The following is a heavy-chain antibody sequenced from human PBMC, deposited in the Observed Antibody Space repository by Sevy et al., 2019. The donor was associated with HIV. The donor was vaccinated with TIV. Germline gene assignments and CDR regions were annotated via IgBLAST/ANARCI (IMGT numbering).Heavy chain of an antibody. CDR2: IKQDESEK. Sequence: GGSLRLSCAASGFRFTDYWMSWVRQTPGKGLEWVATIKQDESEKYYVDSVKGRFVITRDNCKTSVSLQMNGLRLEDTAVYYCAREVGGLNSRPYYFDSWGQVTLVTVSS. CDR1: GFRFTDYW. V-gene: IGHV3-7*01. CDR3: AREVGGLNSRPYYFDS. D-gene: IGHD3-16*01. J-gene: IGHJ4*02.